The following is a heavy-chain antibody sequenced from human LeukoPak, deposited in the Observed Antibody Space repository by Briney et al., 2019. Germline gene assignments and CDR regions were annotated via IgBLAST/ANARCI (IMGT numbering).Heavy chain of an antibody. Sequence: ASVKVSCKASGYTFTGYYMHWVRQAPGQGLEWMGRINPNSGGTNYAQKFQGRVTMTRDTSISTAYMELSRLRSDDTAVYYCAIDLSGSGSYYGYWGQGTLVTVSS. CDR1: GYTFTGYY. V-gene: IGHV1-2*06. D-gene: IGHD3-10*01. J-gene: IGHJ4*02. CDR2: INPNSGGT. CDR3: AIDLSGSGSYYGY.